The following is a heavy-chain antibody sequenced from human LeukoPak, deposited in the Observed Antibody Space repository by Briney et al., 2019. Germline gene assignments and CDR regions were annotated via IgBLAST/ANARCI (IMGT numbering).Heavy chain of an antibody. J-gene: IGHJ6*03. CDR3: AREAPGYYYMDV. Sequence: GGSLRLSCAASGFTFSSYSMNRVRQAPGKGLEWVSSISSSSSYIYYADSVKGRFTISRDNAKNSLYLQMNSLRAEDTAVYYCAREAPGYYYMDVWGKGTTVTVSS. V-gene: IGHV3-21*01. CDR2: ISSSSSYI. CDR1: GFTFSSYS.